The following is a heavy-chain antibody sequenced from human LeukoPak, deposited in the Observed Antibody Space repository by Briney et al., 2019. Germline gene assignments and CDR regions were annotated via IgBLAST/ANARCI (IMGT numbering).Heavy chain of an antibody. D-gene: IGHD5-18*01. CDR1: GFTFSSYS. CDR3: AIGDKYGYPK. J-gene: IGHJ4*02. V-gene: IGHV3-74*01. Sequence: PGGSLRLSCAASGFTFSSYSMHWVRQGPGKGLVWVSRIFIDGSGTSYADSVKGRFTISRDNAKNTLYLQMNSLRVEDTAVYYCAIGDKYGYPKWGQGTLVTVST. CDR2: IFIDGSGT.